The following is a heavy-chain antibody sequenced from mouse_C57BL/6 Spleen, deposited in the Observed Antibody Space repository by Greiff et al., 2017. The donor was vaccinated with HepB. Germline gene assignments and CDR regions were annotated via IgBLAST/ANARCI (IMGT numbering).Heavy chain of an antibody. V-gene: IGHV3-6*01. CDR3: ANHYYGSSRYWYFDV. CDR2: ISYDGSN. Sequence: EVQLQQSGPGLVKPSQSLSLTCSVTGYSITSGYYWNWIRQFPGNKLEWMGYISYDGSNNYNPSLKNRISITRDTSKNQFFLKLNSVTTEDTATYYCANHYYGSSRYWYFDVWGTGTTVTVSS. J-gene: IGHJ1*03. CDR1: GYSITSGYY. D-gene: IGHD1-1*01.